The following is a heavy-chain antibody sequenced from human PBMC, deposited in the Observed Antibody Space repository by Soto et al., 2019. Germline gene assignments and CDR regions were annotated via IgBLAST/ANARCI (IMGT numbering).Heavy chain of an antibody. CDR1: GGSISGYY. D-gene: IGHD3-22*01. J-gene: IGHJ4*02. Sequence: SETLSLTCSVSGGSISGYYWSWIRQPLGKGLEWIGYTYYRGSTNYNPSLESRVTISVDTSKNQFSLKLSSVTAADTAMYYCARHDYSHDGGGYPIDYWGQGTLVTVSS. CDR3: ARHDYSHDGGGYPIDY. CDR2: TYYRGST. V-gene: IGHV4-59*08.